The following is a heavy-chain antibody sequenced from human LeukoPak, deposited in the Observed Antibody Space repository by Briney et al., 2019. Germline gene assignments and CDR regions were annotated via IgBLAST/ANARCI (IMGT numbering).Heavy chain of an antibody. J-gene: IGHJ5*02. CDR3: ARDSYSSSWYWFDP. CDR1: GGSISSYY. Sequence: SETLSLTCTVSGGSISSYYWSWIRQPPGKGLEWIGYIYYSGSTNYNPSLKSRVTISVDTSKNQFSLKLSSVTAADTAVYYCARDSYSSSWYWFDPWGQGTLVTVSS. D-gene: IGHD6-13*01. V-gene: IGHV4-59*01. CDR2: IYYSGST.